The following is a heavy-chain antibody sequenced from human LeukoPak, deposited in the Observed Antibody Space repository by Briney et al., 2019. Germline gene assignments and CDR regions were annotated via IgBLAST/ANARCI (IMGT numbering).Heavy chain of an antibody. J-gene: IGHJ3*02. CDR1: GYPFTTYE. V-gene: IGHV1-8*01. Sequence: GASVKVSCKTSGYPFTTYEINWVRQAAGQGLEWMGWVHPNSGNTAYAQKFQGRVTMTRDTSITTAYMELSSLRSEDTAVYYCATVPNYGDYEDAFDIWGQGTMVTVSS. CDR2: VHPNSGNT. CDR3: ATVPNYGDYEDAFDI. D-gene: IGHD4-17*01.